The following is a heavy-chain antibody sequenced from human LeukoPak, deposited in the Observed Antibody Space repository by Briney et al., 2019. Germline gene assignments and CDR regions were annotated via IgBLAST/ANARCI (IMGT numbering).Heavy chain of an antibody. J-gene: IGHJ4*02. D-gene: IGHD3-9*01. Sequence: SETLSLTCTVSGGSISSYYWSWIRQPPGKGLEWIGYIYYSGSTNYNPSLKSRVTISVDTSKNQFSLKLSSVTAADTAVYYCARSKDILTGYCFDYWGQGTLVTVFS. CDR1: GGSISSYY. CDR3: ARSKDILTGYCFDY. CDR2: IYYSGST. V-gene: IGHV4-59*01.